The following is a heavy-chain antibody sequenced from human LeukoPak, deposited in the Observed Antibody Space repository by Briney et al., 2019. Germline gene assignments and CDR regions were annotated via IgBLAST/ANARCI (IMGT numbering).Heavy chain of an antibody. CDR3: ARRHQKGSSNSCYDF. CDR1: GGSFSGYY. V-gene: IGHV4-34*01. D-gene: IGHD2-2*01. Sequence: PSETLSLTCAVYGGSFSGYYWSWIRQPPGKGLEWIGEIKHSGTTNYDVSLKSRVTMSVETSKNQFSLKLSSVTAADMAVYYCARRHQKGSSNSCYDFWGRGTLVTVSS. CDR2: IKHSGTT. J-gene: IGHJ4*02.